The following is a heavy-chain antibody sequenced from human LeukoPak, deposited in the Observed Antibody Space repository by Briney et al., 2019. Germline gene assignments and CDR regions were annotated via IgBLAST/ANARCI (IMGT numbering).Heavy chain of an antibody. V-gene: IGHV3-66*01. D-gene: IGHD3-9*01. CDR3: ARDPVGSYDILTD. Sequence: GGSLRLSCAASGFTVSSNYMSWVRQAPGKGLAWVSVIYSGGSTYYADSVKGRFIISRDNSKSTLYLQMNSLRVEDTAVYYCARDPVGSYDILTDWGQGTLVTVSS. CDR2: IYSGGST. CDR1: GFTVSSNY. J-gene: IGHJ4*02.